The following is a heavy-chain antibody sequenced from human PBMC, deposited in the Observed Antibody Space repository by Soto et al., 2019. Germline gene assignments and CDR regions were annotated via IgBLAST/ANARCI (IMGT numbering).Heavy chain of an antibody. V-gene: IGHV4-4*07. D-gene: IGHD3-22*01. Sequence: ETLSLTCTVSGGSISSYYWSWIRQPAGKGLEWIGRIYTSGSTNYNPSLKSRVTMSVDMSKNQFSLKLSSVTAADTAVYYCARLYYYDSSGPSDYWGQGTLVTVS. CDR1: GGSISSYY. J-gene: IGHJ4*02. CDR2: IYTSGST. CDR3: ARLYYYDSSGPSDY.